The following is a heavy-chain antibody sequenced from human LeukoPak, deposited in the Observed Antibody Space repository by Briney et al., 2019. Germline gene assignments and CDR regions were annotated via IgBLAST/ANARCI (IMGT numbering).Heavy chain of an antibody. CDR2: INWNGGST. D-gene: IGHD1-26*01. Sequence: PGGSLRLSCAASGFTFSTFAMIWVRQPPGKGLEWVSGINWNGGSTGYADSVKGRFTISRDNAKNSLYLQMNSLRAEDTALYYCASGGIYYGAAFDFWGQGTLVTVSS. CDR3: ASGGIYYGAAFDF. V-gene: IGHV3-20*04. J-gene: IGHJ4*02. CDR1: GFTFSTFA.